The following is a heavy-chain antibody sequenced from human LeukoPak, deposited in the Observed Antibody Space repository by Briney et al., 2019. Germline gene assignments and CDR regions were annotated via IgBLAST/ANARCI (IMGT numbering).Heavy chain of an antibody. V-gene: IGHV3-43*02. D-gene: IGHD3-22*01. CDR1: GFTFSSYA. CDR2: ISGDGGST. Sequence: GGSLRLSCAASGFTFSSYAMSWVRQAPGKGLEWVSLISGDGGSTYYADSVKGRFTISRDNSKNSLYLQMNSLRTEDTALYYCAKETSGDSSGYYFDYWGQGTLVTVSS. J-gene: IGHJ4*02. CDR3: AKETSGDSSGYYFDY.